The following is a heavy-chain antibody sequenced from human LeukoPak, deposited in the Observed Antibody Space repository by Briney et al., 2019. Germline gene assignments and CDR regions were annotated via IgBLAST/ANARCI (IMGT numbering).Heavy chain of an antibody. D-gene: IGHD5-18*01. V-gene: IGHV3-30*04. Sequence: GGSPRLSCAASGFTFSSYAMHWVRQAPGKGLEWVAVISYDGSNKYYADSVKGRFTISRDNSKNTLYLQMNSLRAEDTAVYYCARDRVDTAMEYYFDYWGQGTLVTVSS. CDR3: ARDRVDTAMEYYFDY. CDR2: ISYDGSNK. CDR1: GFTFSSYA. J-gene: IGHJ4*02.